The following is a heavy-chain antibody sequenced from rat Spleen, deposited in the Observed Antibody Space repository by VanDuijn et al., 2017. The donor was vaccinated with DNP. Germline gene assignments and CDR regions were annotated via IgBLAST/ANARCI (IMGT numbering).Heavy chain of an antibody. J-gene: IGHJ1*01. D-gene: IGHD1-4*01. V-gene: IGHV5-7*01. CDR1: GFTFSDYY. CDR2: ISYDGSST. CDR3: ARRGITYYWYFDF. Sequence: EVQLVESGGGLVQPGRSLKLSCATSGFTFSDYYMAWVRQAPKKGLEWVATISYDGSSTYYRDSVKGRFTISRDNAKSTLYLQMDSLRSEDTATYYCARRGITYYWYFDFWGPGTMVTVSS.